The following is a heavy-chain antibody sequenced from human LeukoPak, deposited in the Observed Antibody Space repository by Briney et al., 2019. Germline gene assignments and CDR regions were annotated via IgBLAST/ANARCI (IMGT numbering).Heavy chain of an antibody. V-gene: IGHV1-46*01. CDR3: ARDSLAVAEFDY. J-gene: IGHJ4*02. CDR2: INPSGGST. Sequence: ASVQVSCHASGFPFPIYYMHWVRQAPGQGLELMGIINPSGGSTSYSQKFQGRVTMTRDTSTSTVYMELSSLRSEDTAVYYCARDSLAVAEFDYWGQGTLVTVSS. D-gene: IGHD6-19*01. CDR1: GFPFPIYY.